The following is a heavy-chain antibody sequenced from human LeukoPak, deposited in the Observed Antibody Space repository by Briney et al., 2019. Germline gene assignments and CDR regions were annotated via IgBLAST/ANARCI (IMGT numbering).Heavy chain of an antibody. D-gene: IGHD2-15*01. V-gene: IGHV4-59*01. CDR2: IYYSGST. CDR3: ARAEGYCSGGSCPGSFDY. Sequence: SETLSLTCTVSGGSISSYYWSWIRQPPGKGLEWIGYIYYSGSTNYNPSLKSRVTISVDTSKNQFSLKLSSVTAADTAVYYCARAEGYCSGGSCPGSFDYWGQGTLVTVSS. CDR1: GGSISSYY. J-gene: IGHJ4*02.